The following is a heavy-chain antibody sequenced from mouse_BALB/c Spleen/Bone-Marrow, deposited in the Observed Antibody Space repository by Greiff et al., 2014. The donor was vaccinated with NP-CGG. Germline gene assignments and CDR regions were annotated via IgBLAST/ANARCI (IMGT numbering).Heavy chain of an antibody. CDR1: GFTSSSYA. J-gene: IGHJ4*01. CDR2: ISSGGST. V-gene: IGHV5-6-5*01. Sequence: EVMLVESGGGLVKPGGSLKLSCAASGFTSSSYAMSWVRQTPEKRLEWVASISSGGSTYYPDSVKGRFTISRDNARNILYLQMSSLRSEDTAMYYCARGGGYYYAMDYWGQGTSVTVSS. CDR3: ARGGGYYYAMDY.